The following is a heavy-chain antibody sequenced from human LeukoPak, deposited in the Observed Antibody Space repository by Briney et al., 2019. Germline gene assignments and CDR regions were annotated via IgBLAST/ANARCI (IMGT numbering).Heavy chain of an antibody. D-gene: IGHD3-22*01. V-gene: IGHV4-59*01. Sequence: PSETLSLTCTVSGGSISGYYWTWIRQPPGKGLEWIGDIHYSGSTNYNPSLKSRVTMSVDTSKRQFALKLSSVTAADTAVYYCARKTFSSGYRIFDYWGQGTLVTVSS. CDR1: GGSISGYY. CDR3: ARKTFSSGYRIFDY. J-gene: IGHJ4*02. CDR2: IHYSGST.